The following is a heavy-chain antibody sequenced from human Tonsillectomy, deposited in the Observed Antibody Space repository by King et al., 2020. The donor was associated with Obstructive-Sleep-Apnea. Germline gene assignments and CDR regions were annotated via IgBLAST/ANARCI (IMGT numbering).Heavy chain of an antibody. D-gene: IGHD3-16*01. V-gene: IGHV4-39*07. CDR1: GGSIAINSYY. CDR3: ARSFSYGFFDY. CDR2: IFYSGST. J-gene: IGHJ4*02. Sequence: LQLQESGPGLEKPSETLSLTCTVSGGSIAINSYYWGWLRQPPGKGLEWIGSIFYSGSTFYNPSLESRVIISVDTSKNQFSLKLSSVTAADTAVYYCARSFSYGFFDYWGRGTLVTVSS.